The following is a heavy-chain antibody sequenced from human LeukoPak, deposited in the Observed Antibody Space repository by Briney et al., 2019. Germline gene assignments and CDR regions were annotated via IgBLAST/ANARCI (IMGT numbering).Heavy chain of an antibody. J-gene: IGHJ4*02. CDR3: ARVLYYYDSSGYYYPYYFDY. V-gene: IGHV4-39*07. CDR2: IYYSGST. CDR1: GGSISSSSYY. D-gene: IGHD3-22*01. Sequence: SETLSLTCTVSGGSISSSSYYWGWIRQPPGKGLEWIGSIYYSGSTYYNPSLKSRVTISVDTSKNQFSLKLSSVTAADTAVYYCARVLYYYDSSGYYYPYYFDYWGQGTLVTVSS.